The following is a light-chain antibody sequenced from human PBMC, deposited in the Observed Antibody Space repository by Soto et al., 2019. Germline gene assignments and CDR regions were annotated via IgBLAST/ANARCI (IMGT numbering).Light chain of an antibody. V-gene: IGKV3-20*01. CDR1: QSVSKS. J-gene: IGKJ1*01. CDR3: QQYGGSPQT. Sequence: EIVLIQFPGTPALSPGEGATPSCRASQSVSKSLAWYQQKPGQAPRLLIYGASSRATGIPDSFSGSGSGTDFTLTISRLEPEDFAVYYCQQYGGSPQTFGQGTKV. CDR2: GAS.